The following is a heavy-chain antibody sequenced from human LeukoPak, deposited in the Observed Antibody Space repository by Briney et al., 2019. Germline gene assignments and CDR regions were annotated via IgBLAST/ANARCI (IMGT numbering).Heavy chain of an antibody. D-gene: IGHD1-26*01. CDR1: GFTFSSYG. CDR2: ISYDGSDK. J-gene: IGHJ4*02. CDR3: SKDGGSYSWAAFDD. Sequence: PGGSLRLSCAASGFTFSSYGMHWVRQAPGKGLEWVAVISYDGSDKYYSDSVKGRFTISRDNSKNTLYLQMNSLRAEDTAVYYCSKDGGSYSWAAFDDWGQGTLATVSS. V-gene: IGHV3-30*18.